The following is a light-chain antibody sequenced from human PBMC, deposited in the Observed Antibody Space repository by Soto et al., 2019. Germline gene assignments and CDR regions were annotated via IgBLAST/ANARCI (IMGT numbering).Light chain of an antibody. J-gene: IGLJ3*02. CDR1: SGHSSYI. CDR3: ETWDSNTRV. CDR2: LEGSGSY. V-gene: IGLV4-60*02. Sequence: QSVLTQSSSASASLGSSVKLTCTLSSGHSSYIIAWHQQQPGKAPRYLMKLEGSGSYNKGSGVPDRFSGSSSGADRYLTISNLQGEYEADYYCETWDSNTRVFGGGTKLTVL.